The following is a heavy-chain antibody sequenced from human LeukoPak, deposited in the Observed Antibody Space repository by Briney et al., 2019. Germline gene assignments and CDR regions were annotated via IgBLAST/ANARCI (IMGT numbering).Heavy chain of an antibody. V-gene: IGHV3-33*01. Sequence: GGSLRLSCAASGFTFSSYGMHWVRQAPGKGLEWVAVIWYDGSNKYYADSVKDRFTISRDNAENSLFLQMNSLRVEDTAVYYCAREWQGGIAAAGTRIEGDYWGQGTLVAVSS. CDR1: GFTFSSYG. CDR2: IWYDGSNK. D-gene: IGHD6-13*01. CDR3: AREWQGGIAAAGTRIEGDY. J-gene: IGHJ4*02.